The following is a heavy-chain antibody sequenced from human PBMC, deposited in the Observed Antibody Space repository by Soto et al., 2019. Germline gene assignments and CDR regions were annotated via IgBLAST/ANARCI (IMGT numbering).Heavy chain of an antibody. CDR2: INPKNGDT. CDR3: AKDAWGSNIAAVLLDP. Sequence: ASVKVSCKTSGYFFNDYHMHWVRKAPGQGLEWMGWINPKNGDTNYAQKFQDRVTMTRDTSISTAYIELSRLTSDDTAVYYCAKDAWGSNIAAVLLDPWGQGTLVTVSS. CDR1: GYFFNDYH. V-gene: IGHV1-2*02. D-gene: IGHD3-16*01. J-gene: IGHJ5*02.